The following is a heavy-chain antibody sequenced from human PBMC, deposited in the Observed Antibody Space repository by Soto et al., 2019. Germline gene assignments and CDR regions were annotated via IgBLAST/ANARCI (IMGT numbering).Heavy chain of an antibody. D-gene: IGHD3-22*01. CDR3: AKGGIVVISGADAFDI. Sequence: QVQLVESGGDVVQPGRSLRLSCAASGFTFSNYGIHWVRQAPGKGLEWVAVISYDGSNKYYADSVKGRFTISRDNSKNTLYLQMNSLRTEDTAVYYCAKGGIVVISGADAFDIWGQGTMVTVSS. J-gene: IGHJ3*02. CDR1: GFTFSNYG. CDR2: ISYDGSNK. V-gene: IGHV3-30*18.